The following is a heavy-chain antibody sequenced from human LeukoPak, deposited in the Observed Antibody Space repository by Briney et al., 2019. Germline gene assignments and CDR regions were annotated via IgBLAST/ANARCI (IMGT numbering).Heavy chain of an antibody. V-gene: IGHV4-30-2*06. CDR2: IWPSGST. J-gene: IGHJ4*02. CDR1: GGSISSGPYF. D-gene: IGHD4-23*01. CDR3: ARGATVVTPNY. Sequence: SETLSLTCSVSGGSISSGPYFWSWIRQSPGQGLEWIGYIWPSGSTNYNPSLKSRVTISVDTSKNQFSLKLSSVTAADTAVYYCARGATVVTPNYWGQGTLVTVSS.